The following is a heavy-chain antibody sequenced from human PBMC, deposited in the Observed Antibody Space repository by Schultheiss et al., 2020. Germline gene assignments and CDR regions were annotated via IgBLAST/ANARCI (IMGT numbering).Heavy chain of an antibody. CDR2: IYYSGST. J-gene: IGHJ3*02. D-gene: IGHD3-9*01. CDR1: GGSFSDYY. V-gene: IGHV4-34*01. Sequence: SETLSLTCAVYGGSFSDYYWGWIRQPPGKGLEWIGSIYYSGSTYYNPSLKSRVTISVDTSKNQFSLKLSSVTAADTAVYYCARVPTRSRSLYDILTGYAFDIWGQGTMVTVSS. CDR3: ARVPTRSRSLYDILTGYAFDI.